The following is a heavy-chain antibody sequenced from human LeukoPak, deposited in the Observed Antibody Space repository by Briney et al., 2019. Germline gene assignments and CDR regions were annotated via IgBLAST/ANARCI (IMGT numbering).Heavy chain of an antibody. CDR2: IYYSGST. CDR1: GGSISSSSYY. Sequence: KPPETLSLTCTVSGGSISSSSYYWGWIRQPPGKGLEWIGSIYYSGSTYYNPSLKSRVTISVDTSKNQFSLKLSSVTAADTAVYYCARQPYSSSDGSRYWGQGTLVTVSS. D-gene: IGHD6-13*01. J-gene: IGHJ4*02. CDR3: ARQPYSSSDGSRY. V-gene: IGHV4-39*01.